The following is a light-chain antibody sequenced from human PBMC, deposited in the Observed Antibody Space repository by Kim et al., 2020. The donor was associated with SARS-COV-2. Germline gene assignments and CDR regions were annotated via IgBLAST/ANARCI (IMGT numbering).Light chain of an antibody. V-gene: IGKV1-5*01. CDR2: DAS. CDR3: QQYNSYPLT. J-gene: IGKJ4*01. CDR1: QSISSL. Sequence: DIQMTQSPSTLSASVGDRVTITCRASQSISSLLAWYQQKPGTAPKLLIYDASSLESGVPSRFSGSGSGTEFTLTISSLQPDDFATYYCQQYNSYPLTFGGGTKVDIK.